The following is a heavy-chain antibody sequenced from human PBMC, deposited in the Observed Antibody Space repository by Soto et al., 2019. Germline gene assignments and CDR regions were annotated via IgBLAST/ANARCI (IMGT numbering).Heavy chain of an antibody. D-gene: IGHD2-15*01. CDR1: GYSISSGYH. V-gene: IGHV4-38-2*02. CDR2: VHYSGNT. J-gene: IGHJ5*02. CDR3: ARQDRVVAEGRWFDP. Sequence: SETLSLTCTVSGYSISSGYHWAWIRQPPGKGLEWLGSVHYSGNTYYDPSLKSRLTISVDKSKNQFSLNLSSVTAADTAVYYCARQDRVVAEGRWFDPWGQGTLVTVSS.